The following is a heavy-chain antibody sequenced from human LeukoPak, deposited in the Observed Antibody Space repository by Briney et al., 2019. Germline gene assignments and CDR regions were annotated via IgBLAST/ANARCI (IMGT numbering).Heavy chain of an antibody. V-gene: IGHV1-18*01. J-gene: IGHJ4*02. Sequence: ASVKVSCKASGYTFTSYGISWVRQAPGQGLEWMGWISAYNGNTNYAQKLQGRVTMTRDTSTSTVYMELSSLRSEDTAVYYCARVWGSSTTYSFDYWGQGTLVTVSS. CDR3: ARVWGSSTTYSFDY. D-gene: IGHD3-16*01. CDR2: ISAYNGNT. CDR1: GYTFTSYG.